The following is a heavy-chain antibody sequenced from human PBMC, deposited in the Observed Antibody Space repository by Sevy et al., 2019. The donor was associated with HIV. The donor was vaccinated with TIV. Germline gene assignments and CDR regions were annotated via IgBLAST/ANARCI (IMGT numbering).Heavy chain of an antibody. CDR2: INQDGSAK. V-gene: IGHV3-7*03. CDR3: AGGRYDSSGSFDALDI. J-gene: IGHJ3*02. CDR1: GFNFNDYW. Sequence: GGSLRLSCAASGFNFNDYWMNWVRQAPGKGLEWVANINQDGSAKYYADSVKGRFTISRDKSKNTLYLQMNSLRTEDTALYYCAGGRYDSSGSFDALDIWGQGTMVTVSS. D-gene: IGHD3-22*01.